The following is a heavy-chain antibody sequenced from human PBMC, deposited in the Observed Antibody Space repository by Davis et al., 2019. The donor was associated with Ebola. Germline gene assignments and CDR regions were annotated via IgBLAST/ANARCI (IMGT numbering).Heavy chain of an antibody. CDR3: ARAPYSNFRSEYYYYMDV. Sequence: SVKVSCKASGGTFSGYAISWLRQAPGQGLEWMGGIIPIFGTANYAQKFQGRVTITADESTSTAYMELSSLRSEDTAVYYCARAPYSNFRSEYYYYMDVWGKGTTVTVSS. CDR1: GGTFSGYA. CDR2: IIPIFGTA. V-gene: IGHV1-69*13. D-gene: IGHD4-11*01. J-gene: IGHJ6*03.